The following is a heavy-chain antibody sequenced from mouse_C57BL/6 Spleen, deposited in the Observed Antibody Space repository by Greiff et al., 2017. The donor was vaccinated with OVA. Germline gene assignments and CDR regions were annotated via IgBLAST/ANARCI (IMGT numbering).Heavy chain of an antibody. Sequence: VQLQQSGPGLVAPSQSLSITCTVSGFSLTSYGVHWVRQPPGKGLEWLVVIWSDGSTTYNSAPKSRLSISKDNSKSQVFLTINSLQTDDTTMYYGARQSNYYYGSSPYMDYWGQGTSVTVSS. CDR2: IWSDGST. CDR1: GFSLTSYG. CDR3: ARQSNYYYGSSPYMDY. J-gene: IGHJ4*01. D-gene: IGHD1-1*01. V-gene: IGHV2-6-1*01.